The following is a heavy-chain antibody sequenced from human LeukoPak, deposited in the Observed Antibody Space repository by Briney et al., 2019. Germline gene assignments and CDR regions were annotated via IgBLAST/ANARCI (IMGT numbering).Heavy chain of an antibody. D-gene: IGHD3-10*01. CDR2: ISSSSSYI. Sequence: GGSLRPSCAASGFTFSSYSMNWVRQAPGKGLEWVSSISSSSSYIYYADSVKGRFTISRDNSKNTLYLQMNSLRAEDTAVYYCAKSMVRGVISYFDYWGQGTLVTVSS. CDR1: GFTFSSYS. J-gene: IGHJ4*02. V-gene: IGHV3-21*04. CDR3: AKSMVRGVISYFDY.